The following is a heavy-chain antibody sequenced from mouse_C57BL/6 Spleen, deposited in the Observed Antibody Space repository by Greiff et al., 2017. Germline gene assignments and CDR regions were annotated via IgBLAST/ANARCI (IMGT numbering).Heavy chain of an antibody. Sequence: VQLQQSGPELVKPGASVKISCKASGYAFSSSWMNWVKQRPGKGLEWIGRIYPGDGDTNYNGKFKGKATLTADKSSSTAYMQLSSLTSEDSAVYFCARAELGHYYAMDYWGQGTSVTVSS. CDR3: ARAELGHYYAMDY. CDR2: IYPGDGDT. J-gene: IGHJ4*01. CDR1: GYAFSSSW. V-gene: IGHV1-82*01. D-gene: IGHD4-1*01.